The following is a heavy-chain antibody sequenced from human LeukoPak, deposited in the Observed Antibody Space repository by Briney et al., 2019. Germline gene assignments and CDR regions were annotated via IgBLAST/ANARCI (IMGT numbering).Heavy chain of an antibody. J-gene: IGHJ4*02. CDR3: ARVTGWLQPFDY. CDR1: GFTFSSYG. CDR2: ISYDGRNK. D-gene: IGHD5-24*01. Sequence: GGSLRLSCAASGFTFSSYGMHWVRQAPGKGLEWVAVISYDGRNKYYADSVKGRFTISRDNSKNTLYLQMNSLRAEDTAVYYCARVTGWLQPFDYWGQGTLVTVSS. V-gene: IGHV3-30*03.